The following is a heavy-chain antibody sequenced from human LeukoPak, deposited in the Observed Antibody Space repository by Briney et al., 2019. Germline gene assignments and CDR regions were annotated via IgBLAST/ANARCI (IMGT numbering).Heavy chain of an antibody. J-gene: IGHJ4*02. Sequence: PGGSLRLSCAASGFTFSSYSMNWVRQAPGKGLEWVSYISSSSSTIYYADSVKGRFTISRDNAKNSLYLQMNSLRAEDTAVYYCAGDRRLWFGEGNFDYWGQGTLVTVSS. V-gene: IGHV3-48*01. D-gene: IGHD3-10*01. CDR3: AGDRRLWFGEGNFDY. CDR2: ISSSSSTI. CDR1: GFTFSSYS.